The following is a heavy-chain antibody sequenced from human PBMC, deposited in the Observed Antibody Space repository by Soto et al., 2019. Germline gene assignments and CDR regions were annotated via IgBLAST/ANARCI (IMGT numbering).Heavy chain of an antibody. D-gene: IGHD1-26*01. CDR1: GFTFSVYT. V-gene: IGHV3-23*01. CDR2: IYGNGRST. J-gene: IGHJ4*02. Sequence: EVQLLESGGGLVQPAGSLRLSCAASGFTFSVYTMSWFRQAPGRGLEWVSSIYGNGRSTFYSTSVKGRFTITRDNSGNTVYLQMSSLRVEDTAIYYCVKDFTPDSRWDIDYWGRGSLVAVSS. CDR3: VKDFTPDSRWDIDY.